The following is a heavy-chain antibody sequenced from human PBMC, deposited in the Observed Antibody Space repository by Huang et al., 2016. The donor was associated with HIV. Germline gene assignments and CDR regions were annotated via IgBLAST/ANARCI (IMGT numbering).Heavy chain of an antibody. CDR3: ALKGDSSGWEYFRH. Sequence: QVQLVESGGGVVQPGRSLRLSCAASGVIFSNYGMHWVRQAPGKGLGWVALISYDGSNKYYTDSVKGRFSISRDNSKNTLYLQMNSLRAEDTAVYYCALKGDSSGWEYFRHWGQGTLVTVSS. V-gene: IGHV3-30*03. CDR2: ISYDGSNK. J-gene: IGHJ1*01. CDR1: GVIFSNYG. D-gene: IGHD6-19*01.